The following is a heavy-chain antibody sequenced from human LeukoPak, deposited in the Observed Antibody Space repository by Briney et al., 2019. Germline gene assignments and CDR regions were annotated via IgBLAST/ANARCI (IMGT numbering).Heavy chain of an antibody. J-gene: IGHJ4*02. CDR1: GYTFIAYH. Sequence: ASVKVSCTASGYTFIAYHMHWVRQAPGQGLEWMGRIHPSSGATNYAQRFQGRVTLTRDTSINIAYMELSRLTSDDTAVYYCARDLPFEDWGQGTLVTVSS. V-gene: IGHV1-2*06. CDR3: ARDLPFED. D-gene: IGHD2/OR15-2a*01. CDR2: IHPSSGAT.